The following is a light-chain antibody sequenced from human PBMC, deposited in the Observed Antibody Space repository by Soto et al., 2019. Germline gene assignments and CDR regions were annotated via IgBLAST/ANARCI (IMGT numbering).Light chain of an antibody. J-gene: IGKJ5*01. V-gene: IGKV3-11*01. CDR1: QSVSSN. CDR3: QQRSHWPTT. Sequence: EMVLTQSPATLSLPQGERATLSCRASQSVSSNHLAWYQQKPGQAPRLLIYDASNRATGIPARFSGSGSGTDFTLTISSLEPEDFAVYYCQQRSHWPTTFGQGTRLEIK. CDR2: DAS.